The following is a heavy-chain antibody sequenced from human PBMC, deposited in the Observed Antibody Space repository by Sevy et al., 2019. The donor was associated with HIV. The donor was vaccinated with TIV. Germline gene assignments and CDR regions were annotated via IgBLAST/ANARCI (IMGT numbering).Heavy chain of an antibody. D-gene: IGHD6-13*01. CDR3: ARGRGYSSGWYGGYWFDP. CDR1: GGSISSSNW. CDR2: IYHSGST. V-gene: IGHV4-4*02. J-gene: IGHJ5*02. Sequence: SETLSLTCAVSGGSISSSNWWSWVRQPPGKGLEWIGEIYHSGSTNYNPSLKSRVTISVDKSKNQFSLKLSSVTAADTAVYYCARGRGYSSGWYGGYWFDPWGQGTLVTVSS.